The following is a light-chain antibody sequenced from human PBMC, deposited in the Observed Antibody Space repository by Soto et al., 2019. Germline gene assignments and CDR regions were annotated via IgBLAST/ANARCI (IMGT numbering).Light chain of an antibody. CDR1: SSDVGGYNY. CDR2: EVS. V-gene: IGLV2-14*01. CDR3: SSYISSSPVV. J-gene: IGLJ2*01. Sequence: QSALTQPASVSGSPGQSITISCTGTSSDVGGYNYVSWYQQHPGKAPKLMISEVSNRPSGVSNRFSGSKSGNTASLTISGLQAEYEADYYCSSYISSSPVVFGGGTQLTVL.